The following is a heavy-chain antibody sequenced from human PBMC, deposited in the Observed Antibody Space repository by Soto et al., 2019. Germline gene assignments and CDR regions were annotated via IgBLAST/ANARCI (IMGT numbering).Heavy chain of an antibody. D-gene: IGHD3-10*01. Sequence: EVQLLESGGGLVQPGGSLRLSCAASGFTFSIYAMTWVRQAPGKGLEWVSSISGSGGSTYYADSVKGRFTISRDNSKNTLDLQMNSLRAEDTALYYCAKPYYYGSGTGPDAVDIWGQGTMVTVSS. V-gene: IGHV3-23*01. CDR1: GFTFSIYA. CDR2: ISGSGGST. CDR3: AKPYYYGSGTGPDAVDI. J-gene: IGHJ3*02.